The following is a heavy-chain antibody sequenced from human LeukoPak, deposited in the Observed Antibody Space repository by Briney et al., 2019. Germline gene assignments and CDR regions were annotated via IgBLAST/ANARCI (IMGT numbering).Heavy chain of an antibody. D-gene: IGHD3/OR15-3a*01. Sequence: GALVKVSCKASGYTFTSYDINWVRQATGQGLEWMGWMNPNSGNTGYAQKFQGRVTITRNTSISTAYMELSSLRYEDTAVYYCARARRTSDDAFDIWGQGTMVTVSS. CDR2: MNPNSGNT. J-gene: IGHJ3*02. V-gene: IGHV1-8*03. CDR3: ARARRTSDDAFDI. CDR1: GYTFTSYD.